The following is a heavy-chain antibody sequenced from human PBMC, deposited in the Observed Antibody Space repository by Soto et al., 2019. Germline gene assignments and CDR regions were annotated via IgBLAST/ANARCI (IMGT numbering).Heavy chain of an antibody. V-gene: IGHV3-11*01. CDR2: ISSSGSTI. Sequence: GGSLRLSCAASGFTFSDYYMSWIRQAPGKGLEWVSYISSSGSTIYYADSVKGRFTISRDNAKNSLYLQMNSLRAEDTAVYYCARDRDSSYSSGSSYYFDYWGQGTLVTVSS. D-gene: IGHD3-22*01. CDR3: ARDRDSSYSSGSSYYFDY. CDR1: GFTFSDYY. J-gene: IGHJ4*02.